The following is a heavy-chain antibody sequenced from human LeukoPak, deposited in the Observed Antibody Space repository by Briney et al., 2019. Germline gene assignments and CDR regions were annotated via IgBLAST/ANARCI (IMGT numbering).Heavy chain of an antibody. V-gene: IGHV3-7*05. Sequence: PGGSLRLSCAASGFTFSSYAMSWVRQAPGKGLEWLANIKRDGSGKYYVDSVKGRFTISRDNAKNSLYLQMNSLRAEDTAVYYCARAGYNSGYDYWGQGTLVTVSS. CDR3: ARAGYNSGYDY. CDR2: IKRDGSGK. D-gene: IGHD6-19*01. CDR1: GFTFSSYA. J-gene: IGHJ4*02.